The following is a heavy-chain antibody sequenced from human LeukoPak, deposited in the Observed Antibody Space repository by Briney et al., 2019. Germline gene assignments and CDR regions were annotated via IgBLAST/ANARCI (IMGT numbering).Heavy chain of an antibody. Sequence: ASVKVSCKVSGYTLTELSMHWGRQAPGKGRVGLGGFDPEDGETIYAQKFQGRVTMTEDTSTDTAYMELSSLRSEHTAVDYCATAGIGSYAAFDIWGQGTMVTVSS. V-gene: IGHV1-24*01. D-gene: IGHD3-16*01. CDR1: GYTLTELS. J-gene: IGHJ3*02. CDR2: FDPEDGET. CDR3: ATAGIGSYAAFDI.